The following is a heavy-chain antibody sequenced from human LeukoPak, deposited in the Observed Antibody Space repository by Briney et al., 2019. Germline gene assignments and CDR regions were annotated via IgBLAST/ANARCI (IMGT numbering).Heavy chain of an antibody. CDR1: GFSFGTYA. V-gene: IGHV3-30*18. Sequence: GGSLRLSCEASGFSFGTYAMHWVPQAPGKGLDWVAVLSFDGSNQYYADSVKGRFTISRDSSENTLYLQMNSLRDEDTAVYYCAKGTEYYDSSGYYSNFDYWGQGTLVTVSS. J-gene: IGHJ4*02. D-gene: IGHD3-22*01. CDR3: AKGTEYYDSSGYYSNFDY. CDR2: LSFDGSNQ.